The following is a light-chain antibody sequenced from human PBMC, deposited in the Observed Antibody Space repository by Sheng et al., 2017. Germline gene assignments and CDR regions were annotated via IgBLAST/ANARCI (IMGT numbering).Light chain of an antibody. CDR1: SSNIGSNT. J-gene: IGLJ2*01. Sequence: QSVLTQPPSASGTPGQRVTISCSGSSSNIGSNTVDWYQQLPGTAPKLLIYGNNHWPSGVPDRFSGSKSGTSASLAISGLQSEDEADYYCASYAGRSVVFGGGTKLTVL. CDR2: GNN. V-gene: IGLV1-44*01. CDR3: ASYAGRSVV.